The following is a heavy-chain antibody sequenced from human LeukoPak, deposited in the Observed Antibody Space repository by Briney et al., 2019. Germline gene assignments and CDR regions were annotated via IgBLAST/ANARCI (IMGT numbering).Heavy chain of an antibody. D-gene: IGHD3-22*01. J-gene: IGHJ5*02. Sequence: ASVKVSCKASGYTFTSYAMNWVRQAPGQGLEWMGWINTNTGNPTYAQGFTGRFVFSLDTSVSTAYLQISSLKPEDTAVYYCARDWRYYYDSSGDYGSTNWFDPWGQGTLVTVSS. CDR2: INTNTGNP. CDR3: ARDWRYYYDSSGDYGSTNWFDP. CDR1: GYTFTSYA. V-gene: IGHV7-4-1*02.